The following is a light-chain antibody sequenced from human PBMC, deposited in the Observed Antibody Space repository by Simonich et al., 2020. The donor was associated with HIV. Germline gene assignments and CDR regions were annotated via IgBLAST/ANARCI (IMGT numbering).Light chain of an antibody. CDR3: QQRRNWPPIT. J-gene: IGKJ5*01. CDR1: PSVATY. V-gene: IGKV3-11*01. Sequence: EIVLTQSPATLSLSPGERATLSCRTSPSVATYLAWYQQKPGQAPRLLIYDAFNRATGIPARFSGRGSGTDFTLTISNLEPEDFAVYYCQQRRNWPPITFGQGTRLEIK. CDR2: DAF.